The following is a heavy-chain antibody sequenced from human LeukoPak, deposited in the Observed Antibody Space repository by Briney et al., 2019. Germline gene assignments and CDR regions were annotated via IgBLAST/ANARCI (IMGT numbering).Heavy chain of an antibody. V-gene: IGHV3-13*01. D-gene: IGHD1-7*01. CDR1: GCTFSSYD. CDR3: ARGPIVGITETKGYFDY. J-gene: IGHJ4*02. CDR2: IATAADT. Sequence: GGTLRLSCAASGCTFSSYDMHWVRHAPGRGLEWICYIATAADTYSTGSVKGRFTISRENAKNSLYLQMNSLRVGDTAVYYCARGPIVGITETKGYFDYWGQGILVTVSS.